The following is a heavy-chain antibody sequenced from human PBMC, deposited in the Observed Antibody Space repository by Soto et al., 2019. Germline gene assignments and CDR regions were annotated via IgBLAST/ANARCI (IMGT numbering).Heavy chain of an antibody. D-gene: IGHD6-19*01. Sequence: HPGGSLRLSCAASGFTFSGYWMHWVRQAPGKGLVWVSRINSDGSSTTYADSVKGRFTISRDNAKNTLYLQMNSLRAEDTAVYYCVRGQKVEVAGPTDYWGQGTLVTVSS. V-gene: IGHV3-74*01. J-gene: IGHJ4*02. CDR1: GFTFSGYW. CDR2: INSDGSST. CDR3: VRGQKVEVAGPTDY.